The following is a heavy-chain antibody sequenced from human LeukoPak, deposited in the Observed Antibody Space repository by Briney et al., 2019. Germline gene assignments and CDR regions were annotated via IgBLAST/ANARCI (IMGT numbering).Heavy chain of an antibody. CDR2: IGDTGRAK. CDR3: ARALVYYYDPDAFDI. J-gene: IGHJ3*02. Sequence: GRSLRLSCAASGFTFSRHGMHWVRQAPGKGLEWVAVIGDTGRAKYYADSVEGRFTASRDNFKNTLYLEMNSLRYDDTALYYCARALVYYYDPDAFDIWGQGTMVTVSS. V-gene: IGHV3-33*08. D-gene: IGHD3-22*01. CDR1: GFTFSRHG.